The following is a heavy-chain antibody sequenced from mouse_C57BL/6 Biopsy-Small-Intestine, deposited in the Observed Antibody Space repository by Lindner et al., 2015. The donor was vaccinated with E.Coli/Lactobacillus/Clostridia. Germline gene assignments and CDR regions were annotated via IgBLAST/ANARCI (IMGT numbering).Heavy chain of an antibody. J-gene: IGHJ2*01. CDR3: ATDNYYGSSPFDY. CDR2: IYIGNGYT. V-gene: IGHV1-58*01. Sequence: VQLQESGAELVRPGSSVKMSCKTSGYTFTSYGINWVKQRPGQGLEWIGYIYIGNGYTEYNEEFKGKATLTSDTSSSTAYMQLSSLTSEDSAIYFCATDNYYGSSPFDYWGQGTTLTVSS. D-gene: IGHD1-1*01. CDR1: GYTFTSYG.